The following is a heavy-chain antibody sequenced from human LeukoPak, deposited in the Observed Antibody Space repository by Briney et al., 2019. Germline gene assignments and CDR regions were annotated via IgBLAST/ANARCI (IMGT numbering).Heavy chain of an antibody. Sequence: ASVKVSCKVSGHTLTELSMHWVRQAPGKGLEWMGGFDPEDGETIYAQKFQGRVTMTEDTSTDTAYMELSSLRSEDTAVYYCATSIAADNWFDPWGQGTLVTVSS. J-gene: IGHJ5*02. D-gene: IGHD6-13*01. CDR2: FDPEDGET. CDR3: ATSIAADNWFDP. CDR1: GHTLTELS. V-gene: IGHV1-24*01.